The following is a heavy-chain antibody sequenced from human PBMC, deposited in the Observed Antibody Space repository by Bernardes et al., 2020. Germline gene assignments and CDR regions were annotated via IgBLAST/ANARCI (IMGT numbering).Heavy chain of an antibody. CDR3: ASNYCGGDCLVAFDI. CDR2: FYYSGST. CDR1: GGTVSSGSFY. V-gene: IGHV4-61*01. J-gene: IGHJ3*02. Sequence: SETLSLTCTVSGGTVSSGSFYWSLFPQPTGQGLDSIGYFYYSGSTNYNPSLKRRVTISVDTSKNQFSLKLSSVTAADTAVYYCASNYCGGDCLVAFDIWGQGTMVTVSS. D-gene: IGHD2-21*01.